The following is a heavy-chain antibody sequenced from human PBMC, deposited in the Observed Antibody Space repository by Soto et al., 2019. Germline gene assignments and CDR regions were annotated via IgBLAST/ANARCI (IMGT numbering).Heavy chain of an antibody. CDR2: INAANGYT. CDR1: GYSFTSFP. D-gene: IGHD3-10*01. Sequence: QVQLVQSGAEVKKPGASVKVSCKASGYSFTSFPIHWVRQAPGQGLECMGWINAANGYTRYSQKFQGRVTITRDTPATTAYMDLRSLTSEDTAVYYCARGGGLDDWGQGTLITVSS. V-gene: IGHV1-3*01. CDR3: ARGGGLDD. J-gene: IGHJ4*02.